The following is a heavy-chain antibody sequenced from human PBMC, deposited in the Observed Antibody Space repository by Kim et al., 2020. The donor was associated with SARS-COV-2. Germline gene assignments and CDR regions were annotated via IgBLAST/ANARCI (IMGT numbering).Heavy chain of an antibody. Sequence: KGRLTIPRENAKNSLYLQMNSLRAEDTAVYYCARDMAAAGTNYYYYGMDVWGQGTTVTVSS. J-gene: IGHJ6*02. D-gene: IGHD6-13*01. CDR3: ARDMAAAGTNYYYYGMDV. V-gene: IGHV3-11*06.